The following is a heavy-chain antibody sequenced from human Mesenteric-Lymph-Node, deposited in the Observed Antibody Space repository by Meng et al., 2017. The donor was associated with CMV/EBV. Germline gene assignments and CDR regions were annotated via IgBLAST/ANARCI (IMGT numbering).Heavy chain of an antibody. CDR1: GGTFSSYA. J-gene: IGHJ4*02. D-gene: IGHD2-2*01. V-gene: IGHV1-69*05. Sequence: SVKVSCKASGGTFSSYAISWVRQAPGQGLEWMGGIIPIFGAANYAQKFQGRVTITTDESTSTAYMELSSLRSEDTAVYYCEGTLYCSSTSCYDYWGQGTLVTVSS. CDR3: EGTLYCSSTSCYDY. CDR2: IIPIFGAA.